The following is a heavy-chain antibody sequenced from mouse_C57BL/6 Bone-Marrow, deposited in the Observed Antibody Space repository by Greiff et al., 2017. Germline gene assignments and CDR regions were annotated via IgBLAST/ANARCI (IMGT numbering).Heavy chain of an antibody. Sequence: QVQLKQSGPGLVQPSQSLSITCPVSGFSLTSYGVHWVRQSPGKGLEWMGVIWSGGSTDYNAAFISRLSISKDNAKCQVFFKMNSLQSDDTAIYYCARGGVWGPGTPVTVSS. CDR3: ARGGV. V-gene: IGHV2-2*01. CDR1: GFSLTSYG. J-gene: IGHJ1*01. CDR2: IWSGGST.